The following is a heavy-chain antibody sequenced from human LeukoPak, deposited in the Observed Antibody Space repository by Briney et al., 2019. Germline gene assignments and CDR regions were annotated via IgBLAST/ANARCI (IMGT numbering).Heavy chain of an antibody. J-gene: IGHJ4*02. CDR3: AKDQGVYYDSSGYPLDW. CDR1: GSTFSSYA. D-gene: IGHD3-22*01. CDR2: ISDSGGST. Sequence: GSLRLSCAASGSTFSSYAMSWVRQATGKGLDWVSAISDSGGSTYYADSVKGRFTISRDNSKNTLYLQMNSLRAEDTAVYYCAKDQGVYYDSSGYPLDWWGQGTLVTVSS. V-gene: IGHV3-23*01.